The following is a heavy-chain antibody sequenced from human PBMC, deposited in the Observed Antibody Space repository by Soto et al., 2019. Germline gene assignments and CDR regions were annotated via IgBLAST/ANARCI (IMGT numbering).Heavy chain of an antibody. J-gene: IGHJ5*02. CDR3: AKEVYYYDSSGYSNWFDP. CDR2: IIPIFGTA. D-gene: IGHD3-22*01. CDR1: GGTFSSYA. Sequence: SVKVSFKASGGTFSSYAISWVRQAPGQGLEWMGGIIPIFGTANYAQKFQGRVTITADESTSTAYMELSSLRSEDTAVYYCAKEVYYYDSSGYSNWFDPWGQGTLVTVSS. V-gene: IGHV1-69*13.